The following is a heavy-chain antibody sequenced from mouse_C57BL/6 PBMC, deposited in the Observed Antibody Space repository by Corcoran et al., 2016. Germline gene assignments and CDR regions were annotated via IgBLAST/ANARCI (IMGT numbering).Heavy chain of an antibody. Sequence: EVQLQQSGPVLVKPGASVKMSCKASGYTFTDYYMNWVKQSHGKSLEWIGVINPYNGGTSYNQKFKGKATLTVDKSSSTAYMELNSLTSEDSAVYYCARRRLRVGYFDVWGTGTTVTVSS. V-gene: IGHV1-19*01. J-gene: IGHJ1*03. CDR1: GYTFTDYY. D-gene: IGHD2-2*01. CDR2: INPYNGGT. CDR3: ARRRLRVGYFDV.